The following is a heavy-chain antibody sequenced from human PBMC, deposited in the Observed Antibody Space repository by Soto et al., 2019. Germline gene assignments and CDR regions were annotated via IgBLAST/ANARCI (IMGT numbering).Heavy chain of an antibody. CDR2: IYYSGST. Sequence: QLQLQESGPGLVKPSETLSLTCTVSGGSISSSSYYWGWIRQPPGKGLEWIGSIYYSGSTYYNPSLKSRVTISVDTSKHQFYLKLSSVTAADTSVYYCASHDSRCYYPNYFDYWGQGTLVTVSS. D-gene: IGHD3-22*01. V-gene: IGHV4-39*01. J-gene: IGHJ4*02. CDR1: GGSISSSSYY. CDR3: ASHDSRCYYPNYFDY.